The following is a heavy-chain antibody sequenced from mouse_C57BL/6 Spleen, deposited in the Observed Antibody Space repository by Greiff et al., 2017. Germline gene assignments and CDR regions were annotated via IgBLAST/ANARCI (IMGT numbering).Heavy chain of an antibody. CDR3: ARVGYSNSYAMDY. J-gene: IGHJ4*01. CDR1: GFTFSDYG. D-gene: IGHD2-5*01. V-gene: IGHV5-17*01. Sequence: DVKLVESGGGLVKPGGSLKLSCAASGFTFSDYGMHWVRQAPEKGLEWVAYISSGSSTIYYADTVKGRFTISRDNAKNTLFLQMTSLRSEDTAMYYCARVGYSNSYAMDYWGQGTSVTVSS. CDR2: ISSGSSTI.